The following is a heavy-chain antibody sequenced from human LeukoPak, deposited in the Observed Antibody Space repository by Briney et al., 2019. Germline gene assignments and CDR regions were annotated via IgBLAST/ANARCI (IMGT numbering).Heavy chain of an antibody. CDR2: ISGYNGNT. Sequence: ASVKVSCKASGYTFTSYGISWVRQAPGQGLEWMGWISGYNGNTNYAQQKLQGRVTMTTDTSTSTAYMELRSLTSDDTAVYYCAREESIGRYQFLHDYWGQGTLVTVSS. J-gene: IGHJ4*02. CDR1: GYTFTSYG. CDR3: AREESIGRYQFLHDY. V-gene: IGHV1-18*01. D-gene: IGHD1-26*01.